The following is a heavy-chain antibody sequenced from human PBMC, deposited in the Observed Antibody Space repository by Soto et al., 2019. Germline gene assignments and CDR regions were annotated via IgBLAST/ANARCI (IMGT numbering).Heavy chain of an antibody. Sequence: GGSLRLSCVASGFMFTRSTMNWVRQAPGKGLEWVSSITSASDYIFYADSVKGRFTISRDNAKNSLYLQMNSLRAEDTAVYYCARVGTGSSTPLNIWGQGTMVTVS. CDR3: ARVGTGSSTPLNI. J-gene: IGHJ3*02. D-gene: IGHD3-9*01. V-gene: IGHV3-21*01. CDR2: ITSASDYI. CDR1: GFMFTRST.